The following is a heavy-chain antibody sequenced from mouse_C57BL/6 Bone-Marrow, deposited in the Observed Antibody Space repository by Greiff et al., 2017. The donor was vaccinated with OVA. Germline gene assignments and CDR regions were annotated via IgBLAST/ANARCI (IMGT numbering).Heavy chain of an antibody. CDR3: ATYDYPWYFDV. V-gene: IGHV5-17*01. CDR1: GFTFSDYG. J-gene: IGHJ1*03. Sequence: DVKLVESGGGLVKPGGSLKLSCAASGFTFSDYGMHWVRQAPEKGLEWVAYISSGSSTIYYADTVKGRFTISRDNAKNTLFLQMTSLRSEDTAMYYCATYDYPWYFDVWGTGTTVTVSS. CDR2: ISSGSSTI. D-gene: IGHD2-4*01.